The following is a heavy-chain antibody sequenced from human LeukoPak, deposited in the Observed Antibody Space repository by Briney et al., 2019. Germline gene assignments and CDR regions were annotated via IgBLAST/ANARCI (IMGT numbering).Heavy chain of an antibody. V-gene: IGHV3-7*01. D-gene: IGHD1-1*01. CDR2: INPDGSEK. Sequence: GGSLRLSCAASGFIFSSYWMSWVRQAPGKGLEWVTNINPDGSEKNYVDSVKGRFIISRDNAKNPLHLQMNGLRAEDTVVFYCARVSGSHGGAFDIWGQGAMVTVSS. CDR1: GFIFSSYW. CDR3: ARVSGSHGGAFDI. J-gene: IGHJ3*02.